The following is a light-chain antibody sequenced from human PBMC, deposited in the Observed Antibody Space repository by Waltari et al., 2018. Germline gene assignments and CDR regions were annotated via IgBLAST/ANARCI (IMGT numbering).Light chain of an antibody. J-gene: IGKJ1*01. V-gene: IGKV3-20*01. CDR3: QHYLRLPVT. CDR1: QSVSRA. Sequence: EIVFTQSPGTLSFSLGERATVSCRASQSVSRALAWYQQKPGQAPRLLIYGASTRATGIPDRFSGSGSGTDFSLTISRLEPDDFAVYYCQHYLRLPVTFGQGTTVEI. CDR2: GAS.